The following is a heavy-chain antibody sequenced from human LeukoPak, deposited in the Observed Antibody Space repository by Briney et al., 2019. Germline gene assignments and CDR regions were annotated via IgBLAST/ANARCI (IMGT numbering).Heavy chain of an antibody. J-gene: IGHJ1*01. Sequence: ASVKVSCKASGYAFTSYDINWVRQATGQGLEWMGWMNPNSGNTGYARKFQGRVTMTRNTSISTAYMELSSLRSEDTAVYYCASSSGIAAAEHWGQGTLVTVSS. CDR2: MNPNSGNT. CDR3: ASSSGIAAAEH. CDR1: GYAFTSYD. D-gene: IGHD6-13*01. V-gene: IGHV1-8*01.